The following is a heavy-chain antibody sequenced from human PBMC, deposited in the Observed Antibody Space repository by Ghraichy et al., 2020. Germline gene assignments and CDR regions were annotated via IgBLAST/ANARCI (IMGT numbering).Heavy chain of an antibody. D-gene: IGHD6-13*01. Sequence: ESLNISCTVSGGSISSSSYYWGWIRQPPGKGLEWIGSIYYSGSTYYNPSLKSRVTISVDTSKNQFSLKLSSVTAADTAVYYCARHRGIAAAGKSYYYYYGMDVWGQGTTVTVSS. CDR1: GGSISSSSYY. V-gene: IGHV4-39*01. CDR3: ARHRGIAAAGKSYYYYYGMDV. J-gene: IGHJ6*02. CDR2: IYYSGST.